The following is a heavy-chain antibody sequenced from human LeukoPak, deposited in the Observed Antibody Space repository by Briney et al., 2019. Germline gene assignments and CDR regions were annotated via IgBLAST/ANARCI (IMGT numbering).Heavy chain of an antibody. CDR3: ARGYYDFWSGSGTLGVC. CDR2: IIPIFGTA. J-gene: IGHJ4*02. Sequence: SVKVSCKASGGTFSSYAISWVRQAPGQGLEWMGGIIPIFGTANYAQKFQGRVTITADESTSTAYMELSSLRSEDTAVYYCARGYYDFWSGSGTLGVCWGQGTLVTVSS. V-gene: IGHV1-69*01. D-gene: IGHD3-3*01. CDR1: GGTFSSYA.